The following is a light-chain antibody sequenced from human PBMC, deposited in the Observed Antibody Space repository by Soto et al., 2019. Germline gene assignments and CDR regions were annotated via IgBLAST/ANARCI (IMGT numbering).Light chain of an antibody. J-gene: IGKJ1*01. Sequence: EIVMTQPPATLSVSPGERATLSCRASQSVSSNLAWYQQKPGQAPRLLIYGASTRATGIPARFSGSGSGTEFTLTISSLQPDDFATYYCQQYNSYSVTFGQGTKVDIK. CDR3: QQYNSYSVT. V-gene: IGKV3-15*01. CDR2: GAS. CDR1: QSVSSN.